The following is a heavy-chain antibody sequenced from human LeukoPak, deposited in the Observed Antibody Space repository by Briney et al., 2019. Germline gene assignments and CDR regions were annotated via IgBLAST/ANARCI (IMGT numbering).Heavy chain of an antibody. Sequence: ASVKVSCKASGYTFTSYGISWVRQAPGQGLEWMGWISAYNGNTNYAQKLQGRVTMTTDTSTSTAYMELRSLRSDDTAVYYCARDRQAVVAATINWFDPWGQGTLVTVSS. J-gene: IGHJ5*02. CDR3: ARDRQAVVAATINWFDP. V-gene: IGHV1-18*01. CDR1: GYTFTSYG. CDR2: ISAYNGNT. D-gene: IGHD2-15*01.